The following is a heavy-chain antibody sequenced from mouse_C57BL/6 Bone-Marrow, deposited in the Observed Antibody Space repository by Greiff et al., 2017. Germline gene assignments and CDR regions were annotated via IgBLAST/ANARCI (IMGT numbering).Heavy chain of an antibody. Sequence: VKLQQPGAELVRPGSSVKLSCKASGYTFTSYWMDWVKQRPGQGLEWIGNIYPSDSETHYNQKFKDKATLTVDKSSSTAYMQLSSLTSEDSAVYYCARGSNYPYYAMDYWGQGTSVTVSS. CDR1: GYTFTSYW. D-gene: IGHD2-5*01. CDR3: ARGSNYPYYAMDY. CDR2: IYPSDSET. J-gene: IGHJ4*01. V-gene: IGHV1-61*01.